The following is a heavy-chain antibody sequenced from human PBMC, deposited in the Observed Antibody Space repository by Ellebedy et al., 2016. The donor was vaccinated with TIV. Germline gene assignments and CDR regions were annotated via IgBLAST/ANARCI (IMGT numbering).Heavy chain of an antibody. CDR1: GFTFSSYS. Sequence: GGSLRLSCAASGFTFSSYSMNWVRQAPGKGLEWVSSISSSSSCIYYADSVKGRFAISRDNAKNSLYLQMNSLRAEDTAVYYCARVGRLAAAGMGFDYWGQGTLVTVSS. D-gene: IGHD6-13*01. J-gene: IGHJ4*02. V-gene: IGHV3-21*01. CDR2: ISSSSSCI. CDR3: ARVGRLAAAGMGFDY.